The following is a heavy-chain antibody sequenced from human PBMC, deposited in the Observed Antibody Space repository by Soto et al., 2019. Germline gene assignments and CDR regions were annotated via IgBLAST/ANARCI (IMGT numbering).Heavy chain of an antibody. CDR3: AREVESGYSYGSLEY. CDR2: INPSGGST. V-gene: IGHV1-46*01. CDR1: GYTFTSYY. D-gene: IGHD5-18*01. J-gene: IGHJ4*02. Sequence: QVQLVQSGAEVKKPGASVKVSCKASGYTFTSYYMHWVRQAPGQGLEWMGIINPSGGSTSYAQKFKGRVTMTRGTSTSAVFMELSRLRSAATAVYYCAREVESGYSYGSLEYWGQGTLVTVSS.